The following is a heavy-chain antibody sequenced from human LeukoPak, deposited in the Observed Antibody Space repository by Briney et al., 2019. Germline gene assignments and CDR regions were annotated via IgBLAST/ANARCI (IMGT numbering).Heavy chain of an antibody. CDR1: GDTFTSYD. V-gene: IGHV1-8*01. D-gene: IGHD3-10*01. CDR2: MNPNSGNT. J-gene: IGHJ5*02. Sequence: GASVKVSCKASGDTFTSYDINWVRQATGQGLEWMGWMNPNSGNTGYAQKFQGRVTMTRNTSISTAYMELSSLRSEDTAVYYCARLLWFGELYSGFDPWGQGTLVTVSS. CDR3: ARLLWFGELYSGFDP.